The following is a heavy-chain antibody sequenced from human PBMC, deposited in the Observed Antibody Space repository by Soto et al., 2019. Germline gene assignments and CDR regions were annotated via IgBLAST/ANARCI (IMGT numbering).Heavy chain of an antibody. CDR1: GGSFSGYS. Sequence: QVQLQQWGAGLLKPSETLSLTCAVYGGSFSGYSWTWIRQPPGTGLEWIGEINHSGSTNYNPSLKSRVPMSVDTSRNQFSLKLTSVTAADTAVYYCARDKLTGLFDYWGQGPRFTGSS. D-gene: IGHD2-8*02. J-gene: IGHJ4*02. CDR2: INHSGST. CDR3: ARDKLTGLFDY. V-gene: IGHV4-34*01.